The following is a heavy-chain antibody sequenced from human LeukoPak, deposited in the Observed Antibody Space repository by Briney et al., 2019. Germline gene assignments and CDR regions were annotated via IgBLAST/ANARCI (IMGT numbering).Heavy chain of an antibody. V-gene: IGHV4-38-2*02. CDR2: ISHSGYT. D-gene: IGHD3-16*01. Sequence: PSETLSLTCTVSGYSISSGYEWAWIRQSPGKGLEWIGSISHSGYTYDNPSLKSRVTMSVDTSKNQFSLKMRPVTAADTAVYYCARSEIDDYNRYWGQGILVTVSS. J-gene: IGHJ4*02. CDR1: GYSISSGYE. CDR3: ARSEIDDYNRY.